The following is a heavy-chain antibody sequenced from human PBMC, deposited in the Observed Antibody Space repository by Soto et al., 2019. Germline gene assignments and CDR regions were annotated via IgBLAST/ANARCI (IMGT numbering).Heavy chain of an antibody. CDR3: ARWPGPPSEVAAAGTFYYGMDV. J-gene: IGHJ6*02. V-gene: IGHV3-53*01. CDR2: IYSGGST. D-gene: IGHD6-13*01. CDR1: GFTVSSNY. Sequence: EVQLVESGGGLIQPGGSLRLSCAASGFTVSSNYMSWVRQAPGKGLEWVSVIYSGGSTYYADSVKGRFTISRDNSKNTLYLQMNSLRAEDTAVYYCARWPGPPSEVAAAGTFYYGMDVWGQGTTVTVSS.